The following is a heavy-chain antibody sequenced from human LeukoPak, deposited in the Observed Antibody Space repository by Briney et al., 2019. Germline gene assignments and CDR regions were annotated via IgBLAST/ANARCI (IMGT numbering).Heavy chain of an antibody. CDR1: GDTFSNYA. V-gene: IGHV1-69*04. J-gene: IGHJ4*02. CDR3: ARAGSSHFSVPYYFNY. D-gene: IGHD6-13*01. CDR2: IIPSLSTP. Sequence: GASVKVSCKASGDTFSNYASSWVRQAPGPGLEWVGRIIPSLSTPTYAQKFHGRVTFTADRSKTTAYMELSRQSFEDTAVSYCARAGSSHFSVPYYFNYGGQGTPVTVSS.